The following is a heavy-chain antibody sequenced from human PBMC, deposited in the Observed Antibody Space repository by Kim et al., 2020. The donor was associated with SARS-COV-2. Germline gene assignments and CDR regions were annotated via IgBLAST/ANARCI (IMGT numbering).Heavy chain of an antibody. CDR3: ARDAYSYYGMDV. Sequence: YYAVSVIGRFTTSRDNAKNSLYLQMNSPRAEDTAVYYCARDAYSYYGMDVWGQGTTVTVSS. J-gene: IGHJ6*02. V-gene: IGHV3-48*01.